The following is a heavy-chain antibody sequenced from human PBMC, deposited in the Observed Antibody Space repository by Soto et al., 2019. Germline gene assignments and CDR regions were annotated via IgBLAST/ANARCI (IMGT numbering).Heavy chain of an antibody. J-gene: IGHJ4*02. CDR2: IYYSGST. CDR1: GGSIRNYY. Sequence: QVQLQESGPGLVKPSETLSLTCDVSGGSIRNYYWSWIRQPPGKGLEWIGYIYYSGSTNYNPSLKSRVTISVDTSKNQFSLKLSSVTAADTAVYYCARVSQMLSGYDYHYGDYSYYFDYWGQGTLVTVSS. CDR3: ARVSQMLSGYDYHYGDYSYYFDY. D-gene: IGHD5-12*01. V-gene: IGHV4-59*01.